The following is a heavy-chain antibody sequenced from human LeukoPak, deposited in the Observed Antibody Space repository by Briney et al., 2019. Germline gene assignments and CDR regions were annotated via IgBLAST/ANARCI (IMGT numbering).Heavy chain of an antibody. Sequence: SETLSLTCTVSGYSISSGYYWGWIRQPPGKGLEWIGSIYHSGSTYYNPSLKSRVTISVDTSKNQFSLKLSSVTAADTAVYYCARGTLLSWFDPWGQGTLVTVSP. CDR3: ARGTLLSWFDP. J-gene: IGHJ5*02. CDR2: IYHSGST. CDR1: GYSISSGYY. D-gene: IGHD3-10*01. V-gene: IGHV4-38-2*02.